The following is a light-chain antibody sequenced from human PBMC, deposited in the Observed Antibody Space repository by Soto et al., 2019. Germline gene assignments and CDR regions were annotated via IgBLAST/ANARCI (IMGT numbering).Light chain of an antibody. CDR2: GAS. V-gene: IGKV3-20*01. Sequence: EIVLTQSPGTLSLSPGERATLSCRASQSISTTSLAWYQQKPGQAPRLLIYGASSRATDIPDRFSGSGSGTDFTLTITRLEPEDFAVYYCQHRGTSVTFGQGTRLEIK. CDR3: QHRGTSVT. J-gene: IGKJ5*01. CDR1: QSISTTS.